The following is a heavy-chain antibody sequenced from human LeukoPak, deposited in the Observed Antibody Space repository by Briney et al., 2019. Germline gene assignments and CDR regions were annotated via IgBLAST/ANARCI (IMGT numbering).Heavy chain of an antibody. CDR2: IYYSGST. CDR1: GVSISTSFYY. J-gene: IGHJ5*02. D-gene: IGHD2-2*01. Sequence: SETLSLTCTVSGVSISTSFYYWGWIRQPPGKGLEWIGTIYYSGSTYYNPSFKSRVTISVDTSKNQFSLELSSVTAADTAVYYCARVRYCSSTSCYTFDPWGQGTLVTVSS. V-gene: IGHV4-39*01. CDR3: ARVRYCSSTSCYTFDP.